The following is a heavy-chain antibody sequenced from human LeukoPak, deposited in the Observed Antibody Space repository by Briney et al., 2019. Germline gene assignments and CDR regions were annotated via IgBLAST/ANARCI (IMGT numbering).Heavy chain of an antibody. CDR2: ISDPHSGSQT. Sequence: GGSLRLSCAASGFTFSSYTMNWVRQALGQGLEWVSTISDPHSGSQTHYADSVKGRFTISRDDSQNTVYLQMDSLRAEDTAVYYCSRARGGDGLPFDYWGQGTLVTVSS. V-gene: IGHV3-23*01. J-gene: IGHJ4*02. CDR3: SRARGGDGLPFDY. D-gene: IGHD3-16*01. CDR1: GFTFSSYT.